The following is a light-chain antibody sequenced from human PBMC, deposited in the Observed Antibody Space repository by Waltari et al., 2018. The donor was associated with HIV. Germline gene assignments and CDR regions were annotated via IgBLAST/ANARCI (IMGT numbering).Light chain of an antibody. V-gene: IGLV1-44*01. Sequence: QSVLTQPPSASGTPGQRVTISCSGSSSNIGSNSVNWYQQLPGTAPKPLIYGVGHRPSGVPDRFSGSKSGTSAALAISGPQSEDEAVYFCAAWDDSLNGYVFGAGTKVTVL. J-gene: IGLJ1*01. CDR3: AAWDDSLNGYV. CDR2: GVG. CDR1: SSNIGSNS.